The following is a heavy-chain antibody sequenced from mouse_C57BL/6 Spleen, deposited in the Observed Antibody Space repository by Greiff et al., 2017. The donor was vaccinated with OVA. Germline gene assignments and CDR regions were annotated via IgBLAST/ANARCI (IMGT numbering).Heavy chain of an antibody. J-gene: IGHJ2*01. D-gene: IGHD1-1*01. V-gene: IGHV1-18*01. CDR1: GYTFTDYN. Sequence: SGPELVKPGASVKIPCKASGYTFTDYNMDWVKQSHGKSLEWIGDINPNNGGTIYNQKFKGKATLTVDKSSSTAYMQLSSLTSEDSAVYYCARTKLLRYYFDYWGQGTTLTVSS. CDR3: ARTKLLRYYFDY. CDR2: INPNNGGT.